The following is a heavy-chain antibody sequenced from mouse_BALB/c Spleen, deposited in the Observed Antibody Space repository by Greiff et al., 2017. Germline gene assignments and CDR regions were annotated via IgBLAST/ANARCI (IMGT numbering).Heavy chain of an antibody. CDR2: IDPYNGGT. J-gene: IGHJ1*01. D-gene: IGHD1-1*01. Sequence: EVQRVESGPELVKPGASVKVSCKASGYSFTDYNMYWVKQSHGKSLEWIGYIDPYNGGTSYNQKFKGKATLTVDKSSSTAFMHLNSLTSEDSAVYYCARKGITTVVADYWYFDVWGAGTTVTVSS. V-gene: IGHV1S135*01. CDR1: GYSFTDYN. CDR3: ARKGITTVVADYWYFDV.